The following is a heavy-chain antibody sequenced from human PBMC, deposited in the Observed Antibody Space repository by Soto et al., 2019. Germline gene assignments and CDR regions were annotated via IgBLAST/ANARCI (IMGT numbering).Heavy chain of an antibody. CDR2: ISPIFGTA. J-gene: IGHJ6*02. CDR1: GGTFSSYA. V-gene: IGHV1-69*01. CDR3: AKKGAVAGTGGQNYYYYGMDV. Sequence: QVQLVQSGAEVKKPGSSVKVSCKASGGTFSSYAISWVRQAPGQGLEWMGGISPIFGTANYAQKFQGRVTITADESTSTAYMELSSLRSEDTAVYYCAKKGAVAGTGGQNYYYYGMDVWGQGTTVTVSS. D-gene: IGHD6-19*01.